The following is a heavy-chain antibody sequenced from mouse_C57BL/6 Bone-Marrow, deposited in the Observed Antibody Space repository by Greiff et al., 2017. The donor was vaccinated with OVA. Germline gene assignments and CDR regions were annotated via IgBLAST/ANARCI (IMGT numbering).Heavy chain of an antibody. CDR2: ISSGSSTI. Sequence: EVKLQESGGGLVKPGGSLKLSCAASGFTFSDYGMHWVRQAPEQGLEWVAYISSGSSTIYYADTVKGRFTISRDNAKNTLFLQMTSLRSEDTAMYYCARSHYYGSRVDYWGQGTTLTVSS. D-gene: IGHD1-1*01. J-gene: IGHJ2*01. V-gene: IGHV5-17*01. CDR1: GFTFSDYG. CDR3: ARSHYYGSRVDY.